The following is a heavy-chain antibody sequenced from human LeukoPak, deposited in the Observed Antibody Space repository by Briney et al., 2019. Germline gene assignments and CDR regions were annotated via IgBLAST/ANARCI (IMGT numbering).Heavy chain of an antibody. CDR1: GGSISSYY. CDR2: IYYSGIT. V-gene: IGHV4-59*08. J-gene: IGHJ5*02. CDR3: ARQNYDSWFDP. D-gene: IGHD1-7*01. Sequence: SETLSLTCTVSGGSISSYYWNWIRQPPGKGLEWIGYIYYSGITNYNPSLKSRVTISVDTSKSQFSLKLSSVTAADTAVYYCARQNYDSWFDPWGQGTLVTVSS.